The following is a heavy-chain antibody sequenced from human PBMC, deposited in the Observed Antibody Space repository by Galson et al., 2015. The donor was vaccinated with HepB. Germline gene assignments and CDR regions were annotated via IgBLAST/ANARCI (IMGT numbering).Heavy chain of an antibody. V-gene: IGHV3-15*01. CDR2: IKSKTDGGTT. J-gene: IGHJ6*02. CDR3: TTVAAMVTWVSYYGMDV. Sequence: SLRLSCAASGFTFSNAWMSWVRQAPGKGLEWVGRIKSKTDGGTTDYAAPVKGRFTISRDDSKNTLYLQMNSLKTEDTAVYYCTTVAAMVTWVSYYGMDVWGQGTTVTVSS. CDR1: GFTFSNAW. D-gene: IGHD5-18*01.